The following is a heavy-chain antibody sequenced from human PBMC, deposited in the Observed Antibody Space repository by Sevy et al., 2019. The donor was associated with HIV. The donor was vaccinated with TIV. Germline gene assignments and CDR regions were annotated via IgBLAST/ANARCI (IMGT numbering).Heavy chain of an antibody. V-gene: IGHV3-7*01. Sequence: GGSPRLSCAASGFTFSSYWMSWVRQAPGKGLEWVDNIKQDGSEKYYVDSVKGRFTISRDNAKNSLYLQMNSLRAEDTAVYYCASARRYYDILTGYRSPYYFDYWGQGTLVTVSS. D-gene: IGHD3-9*01. CDR2: IKQDGSEK. CDR3: ASARRYYDILTGYRSPYYFDY. CDR1: GFTFSSYW. J-gene: IGHJ4*02.